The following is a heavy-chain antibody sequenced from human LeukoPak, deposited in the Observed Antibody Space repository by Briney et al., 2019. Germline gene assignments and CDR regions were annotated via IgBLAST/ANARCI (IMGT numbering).Heavy chain of an antibody. CDR1: GFTFSSYS. Sequence: GGSLRLSCAASGFTFSSYSMNWVRQAPGKGLEWVSSISSSSSYIYYADSVKGRFTISRDNAKNSLYLQMNSLGVEDTAIYYCAREEDSTTIRASHGMDVWGQGTTVTVS. J-gene: IGHJ6*02. CDR2: ISSSSSYI. V-gene: IGHV3-21*01. D-gene: IGHD6-6*01. CDR3: AREEDSTTIRASHGMDV.